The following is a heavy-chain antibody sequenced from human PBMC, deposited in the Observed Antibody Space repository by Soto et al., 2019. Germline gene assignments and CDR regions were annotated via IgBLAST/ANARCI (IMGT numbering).Heavy chain of an antibody. J-gene: IGHJ4*02. CDR1: GFTFSSYG. Sequence: ESGGGVVQPGRSLRLSCAASGFTFSSYGMHWVRQAPGKGLEWVAVIWYDGSNKYYADSVKGRFTISRDNSKNTLYLQMNSLRAEDTAVYYCAREGDSSGYYYKTYYFDYWGQGTLVTVSS. CDR3: AREGDSSGYYYKTYYFDY. CDR2: IWYDGSNK. D-gene: IGHD3-22*01. V-gene: IGHV3-33*01.